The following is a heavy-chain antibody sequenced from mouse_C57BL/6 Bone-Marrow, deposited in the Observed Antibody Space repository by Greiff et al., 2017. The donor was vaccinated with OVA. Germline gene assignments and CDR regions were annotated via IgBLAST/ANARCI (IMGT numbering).Heavy chain of an antibody. CDR2: IDPEDGDT. J-gene: IGHJ1*03. CDR3: TWGYGSSPRWYFDV. V-gene: IGHV14-1*01. D-gene: IGHD1-1*01. Sequence: EVKLLESGAELVRPGASVKLSCTASGFNIKDYYMHWVKQRPEQGLEWIGRIDPEDGDTEYAPKFQGKATMTADTSSNTAYLQLSSLTSEDTAVYYCTWGYGSSPRWYFDVWGTGTTVTVSS. CDR1: GFNIKDYY.